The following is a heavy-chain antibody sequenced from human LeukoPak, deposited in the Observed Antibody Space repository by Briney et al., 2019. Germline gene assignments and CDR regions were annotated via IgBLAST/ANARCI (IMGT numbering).Heavy chain of an antibody. CDR3: AKGRGAV. D-gene: IGHD3-10*01. CDR1: GFTVSIDF. CDR2: ISAGGST. Sequence: GGSLRLSCAVSGFTVSIDFMGWVRQTPGKGLQWLSLISAGGSTYYADSVKGRFIISRDTSKNALYLQMNSLRVEDTAVYYCAKGRGAVWGQGTAVTVSS. V-gene: IGHV3-66*01. J-gene: IGHJ6*02.